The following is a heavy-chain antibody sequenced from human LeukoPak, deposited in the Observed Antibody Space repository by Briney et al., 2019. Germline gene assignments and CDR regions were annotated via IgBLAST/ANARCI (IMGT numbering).Heavy chain of an antibody. Sequence: GGSLRLSCAASGFTFSSYAMHWVRQAPGKGLEWVAVISYDGSNKYYADSVKGRFTISRDNSKNTLYPQMNSLRAEDTAVYYCARDEAYYDSSGYSSPLGYFDYWGQGTLVTVSS. CDR3: ARDEAYYDSSGYSSPLGYFDY. CDR2: ISYDGSNK. J-gene: IGHJ4*02. V-gene: IGHV3-30-3*01. CDR1: GFTFSSYA. D-gene: IGHD3-22*01.